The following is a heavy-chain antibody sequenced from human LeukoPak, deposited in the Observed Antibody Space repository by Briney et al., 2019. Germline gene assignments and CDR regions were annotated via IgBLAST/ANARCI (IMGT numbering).Heavy chain of an antibody. Sequence: RSLRLSCAASALSSTNYGMNWDRHGPETGLEWVSATSGSGDNTYYADSVKGRFTISRDNSKNTLYLQMNSLRAEDTAVYYCAKERGKYHPFDYWGQGTLVTVSS. V-gene: IGHV3-23*01. CDR1: ALSSTNYG. J-gene: IGHJ4*02. CDR2: TSGSGDNT. CDR3: AKERGKYHPFDY. D-gene: IGHD2-2*01.